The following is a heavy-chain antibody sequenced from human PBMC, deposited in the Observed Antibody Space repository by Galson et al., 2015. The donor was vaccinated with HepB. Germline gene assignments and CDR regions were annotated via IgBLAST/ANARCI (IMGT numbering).Heavy chain of an antibody. D-gene: IGHD6-13*01. J-gene: IGHJ4*02. CDR2: ISGTSDYI. V-gene: IGHV3-21*01. CDR1: GFTFSNHA. Sequence: SLRLSCAAPGFTFSNHAMHWVRQAPGQGLEWVSSISGTSDYIYYADSVKGRFTISRDNAKNSLYLQMDSLGAEDTAMYYCVTAYSSSWYLLYYFENWGPGTLVTVSS. CDR3: VTAYSSSWYLLYYFEN.